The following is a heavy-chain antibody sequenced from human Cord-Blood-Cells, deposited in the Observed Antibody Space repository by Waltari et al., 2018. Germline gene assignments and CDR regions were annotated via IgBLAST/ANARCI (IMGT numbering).Heavy chain of an antibody. Sequence: QVQLQESGLRPVTHSQTLFLTCTVSGGTLSSGGYSWRRLRQPPGKGLEWIGYIYYSGSTYYNPSLKSRVTISVDTSKNQFSLKLSSVTAADTAVYYCARETVATIGRAFDYWGQGTLVTVSS. CDR1: GGTLSSGGYS. CDR3: ARETVATIGRAFDY. J-gene: IGHJ4*02. CDR2: IYYSGST. D-gene: IGHD5-12*01. V-gene: IGHV4-30-4*01.